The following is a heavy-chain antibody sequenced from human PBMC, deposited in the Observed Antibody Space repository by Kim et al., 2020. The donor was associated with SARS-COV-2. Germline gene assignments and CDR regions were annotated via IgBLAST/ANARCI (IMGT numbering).Heavy chain of an antibody. CDR3: ARHMPDNDYGDYFRTGYLQTHYYYGMDV. CDR1: GYSFTSYW. J-gene: IGHJ6*02. Sequence: GESLKISCKGSGYSFTSYWIGWVRQMPGKGLEWMGIIYPGDSDTRYSPSFQGQVTISADKSISTAYLQWSSLKASDTAMYYCARHMPDNDYGDYFRTGYLQTHYYYGMDVWGQGTTVTVSS. CDR2: IYPGDSDT. V-gene: IGHV5-51*01. D-gene: IGHD4-17*01.